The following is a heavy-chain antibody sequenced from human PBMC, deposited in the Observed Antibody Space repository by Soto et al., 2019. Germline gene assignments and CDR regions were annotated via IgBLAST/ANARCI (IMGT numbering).Heavy chain of an antibody. J-gene: IGHJ5*02. CDR2: IYYSGST. CDR1: GGSISSSSYY. D-gene: IGHD6-19*01. V-gene: IGHV4-39*01. CDR3: ARTRAVWFDP. Sequence: SETLSLTCTVSGGSISSSSYYWGWIRQPPGKGLEWIGSIYYSGSTYYNPSLKSRVTISVDTSKNQFSLKLSSVTAADTAVYYCARTRAVWFDPWGQGALVTVSS.